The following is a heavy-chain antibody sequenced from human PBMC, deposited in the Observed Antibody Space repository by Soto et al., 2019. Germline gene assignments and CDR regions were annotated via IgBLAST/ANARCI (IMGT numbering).Heavy chain of an antibody. CDR1: GFTFSSYA. CDR3: ATRRGAGGHFDD. Sequence: DVQLLESGGGLVQPEGSLRLSCAASGFTFSSYAMGLVRQGPGKGLEWVAVVSIGGSTHYADSVRGRFTISRDNSKNTLSMPMNSLTAEDTAVYFCATRRGAGGHFDDWGQGALVTVSS. CDR2: VSIGGST. J-gene: IGHJ4*02. V-gene: IGHV3-23*01. D-gene: IGHD2-15*01.